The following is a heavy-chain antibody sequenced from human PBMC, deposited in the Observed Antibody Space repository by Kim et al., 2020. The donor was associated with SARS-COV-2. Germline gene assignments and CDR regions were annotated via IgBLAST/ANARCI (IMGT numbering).Heavy chain of an antibody. V-gene: IGHV3-48*02. D-gene: IGHD3-22*01. CDR3: SRGRTYYSAVD. CDR1: GFTFSSYT. J-gene: IGHJ4*02. CDR2: ISSSSSTI. Sequence: GGSLRLSCAASGFTFSSYTMNWVRQAPGKGLEWVACISSSSSTIYYADAVTVRVTISIYNANNSLSLQMNSLRDEDADVYFCSRGRTYYSAVDCGQATL.